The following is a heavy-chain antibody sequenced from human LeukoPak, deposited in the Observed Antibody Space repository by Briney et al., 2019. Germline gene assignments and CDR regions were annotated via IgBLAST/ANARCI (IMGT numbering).Heavy chain of an antibody. CDR2: INPGNGET. CDR3: SRDRWHCVVNCDSVYYYSLDV. CDR1: GYTFTSYA. D-gene: IGHD4/OR15-4a*01. J-gene: IGHJ6*02. V-gene: IGHV1-3*01. Sequence: ASVKVSCKASGYTFTSYAMHWVRQAPGQSLEWLGWINPGNGETRYSRKFQGRVTMSIDTSATTAYMELDSLTAEDTAIYYCSRDRWHCVVNCDSVYYYSLDVWGQGTTVTVSS.